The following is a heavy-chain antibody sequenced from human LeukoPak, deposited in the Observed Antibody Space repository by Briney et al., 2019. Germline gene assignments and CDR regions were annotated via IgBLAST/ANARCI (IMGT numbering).Heavy chain of an antibody. CDR1: GFTFSSYE. D-gene: IGHD2-8*01. V-gene: IGHV3-30*02. CDR3: AKDRCSNGIGCLYYYMDV. CDR2: IQYDRSNQ. Sequence: GGSLRLSCAASGFTFSSYEMNWVRQAPGKGLEWVAYIQYDRSNQQYAGSVKGRFSISRDNSKNTLSLQMNSLRAEDTAVYYCAKDRCSNGIGCLYYYMDVWGKGTTVTISS. J-gene: IGHJ6*03.